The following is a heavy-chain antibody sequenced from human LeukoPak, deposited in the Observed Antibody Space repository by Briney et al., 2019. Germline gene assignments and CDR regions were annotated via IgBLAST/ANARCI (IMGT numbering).Heavy chain of an antibody. J-gene: IGHJ4*02. CDR3: ARPPWGTPYYFDY. CDR1: GYSFTTYW. Sequence: GESLKISCKGSGYSFTTYWIGWVRQMPGKGLEWMGIIYPTDSDTRYSPSFQGHVTISVDKSISTAYLQWSSLKASDTAMYYCARPPWGTPYYFDYWGQGTLVTVSS. D-gene: IGHD3-16*01. V-gene: IGHV5-51*01. CDR2: IYPTDSDT.